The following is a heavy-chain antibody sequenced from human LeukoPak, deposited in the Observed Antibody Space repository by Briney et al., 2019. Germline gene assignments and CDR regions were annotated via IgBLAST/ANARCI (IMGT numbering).Heavy chain of an antibody. V-gene: IGHV3-48*03. J-gene: IGHJ4*02. D-gene: IGHD2-15*01. Sequence: PGGSLRLSCAASGFTFSSYEMNWVRQAPGKGLEWVSYISSSGSTIYYADSVKGRFTISRDNAKNSLYLQMNSLRAEDTAVYYCARDGAGYCSGGSCYGGAVDYWGQGTPVTVSS. CDR2: ISSSGSTI. CDR3: ARDGAGYCSGGSCYGGAVDY. CDR1: GFTFSSYE.